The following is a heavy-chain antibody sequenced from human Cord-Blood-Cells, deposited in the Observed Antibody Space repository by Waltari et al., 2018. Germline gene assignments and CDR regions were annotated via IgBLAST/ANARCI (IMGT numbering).Heavy chain of an antibody. Sequence: EVQLVASGGGLVKPGGSLRLSCAASGFTFSSYSMNWVRPAPGKGLEWVSSISSSSSYIYYADSVKGRFTISRDNAKNSLYLQMNSLRAEDTAVYYCARETILWGSSAFDIWGQGTMVTVSS. V-gene: IGHV3-21*01. CDR3: ARETILWGSSAFDI. CDR1: GFTFSSYS. D-gene: IGHD7-27*01. CDR2: ISSSSSYI. J-gene: IGHJ3*02.